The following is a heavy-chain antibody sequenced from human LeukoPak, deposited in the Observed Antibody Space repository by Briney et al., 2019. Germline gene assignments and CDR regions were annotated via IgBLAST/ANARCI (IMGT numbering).Heavy chain of an antibody. V-gene: IGHV1-2*02. CDR2: INPNGGGT. D-gene: IGHD2-15*01. J-gene: IGHJ4*02. CDR3: ARIVVVVAATLSTYYFDY. CDR1: GYTFTGYY. Sequence: ASVKVSCKAYGYTFTGYYMRWVRQAPGQGLEWMGWINPNGGGTNYAQKFQGRVTMTRDTSISTAYMELSRLRSDDTAVFYCARIVVVVAATLSTYYFDYWGQGTLVTVSS.